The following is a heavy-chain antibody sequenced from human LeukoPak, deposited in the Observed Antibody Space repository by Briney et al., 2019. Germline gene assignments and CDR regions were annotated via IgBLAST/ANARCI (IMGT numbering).Heavy chain of an antibody. J-gene: IGHJ4*02. D-gene: IGHD6-6*01. CDR3: ARHRAYSSSSPFAC. CDR2: FYYTGST. V-gene: IGHV4-59*08. Sequence: KSSETLSLTCSLSVGSFSRLYWRWIPQPPGKGLEWLLYFYYTGSTNCSPSLKSRVTMFVVMSKNQFSLRLSFVTAADPAVYHCARHRAYSSSSPFACWGQGTLVTVSS. CDR1: VGSFSRLY.